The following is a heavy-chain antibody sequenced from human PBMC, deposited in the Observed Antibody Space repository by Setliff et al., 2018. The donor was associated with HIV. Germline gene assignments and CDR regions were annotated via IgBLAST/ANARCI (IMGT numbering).Heavy chain of an antibody. CDR3: ARDVTVRLSVEYYFDY. D-gene: IGHD2-15*01. J-gene: IGHJ4*02. V-gene: IGHV3-30*04. CDR1: GFTFSTYA. CDR2: ISYDGSNK. Sequence: GGSLRLSCAASGFTFSTYAMHWVRQAPGKGLQWVAVISYDGSNKYYADSVKGRFTISRDNSKNTLYLQMNSLRAEDTALYYCARDVTVRLSVEYYFDYWDQGTLVTVSS.